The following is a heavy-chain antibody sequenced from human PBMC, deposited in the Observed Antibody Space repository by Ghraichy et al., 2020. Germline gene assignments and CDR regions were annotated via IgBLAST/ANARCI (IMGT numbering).Heavy chain of an antibody. Sequence: GGSLRVSCAASGFTFSSHVMRWVRRAPGKGLEWVSTISGSSGSTYYADSVRGRFTISRDISKSTVYLQMNSLRAEDTAVYYCAKGIGAPGYYFDYWGQGTLVTVSS. J-gene: IGHJ4*02. CDR2: ISGSSGST. CDR1: GFTFSSHV. D-gene: IGHD3-9*01. V-gene: IGHV3-23*01. CDR3: AKGIGAPGYYFDY.